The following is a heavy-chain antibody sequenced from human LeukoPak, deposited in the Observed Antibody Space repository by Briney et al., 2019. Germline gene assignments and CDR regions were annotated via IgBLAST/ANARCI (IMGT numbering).Heavy chain of an antibody. CDR2: IIPILGIA. D-gene: IGHD5-18*01. CDR1: RGTFSSYA. CDR3: ARGREQLWFPYYFDY. Sequence: SVKVSCKASRGTFSSYAISWVRQAPGRGLEWMGRIIPILGIANYAQKFQGRVTITADKSTSTAYMELSSLRSGDTAVYYCARGREQLWFPYYFDYWGQGTLVTVSS. V-gene: IGHV1-69*04. J-gene: IGHJ4*02.